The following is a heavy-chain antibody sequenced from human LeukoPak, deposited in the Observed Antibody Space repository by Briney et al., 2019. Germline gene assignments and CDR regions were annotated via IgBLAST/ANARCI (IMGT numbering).Heavy chain of an antibody. D-gene: IGHD3-3*01. CDR1: GGSISDRSFY. CDR3: ARVATTFGGYYFDH. J-gene: IGHJ4*02. Sequence: SETLSLTCTVSGGSISDRSFYWGWIRQPPGQGLEWLGHIFHSGSTSYNSSFRSRVTILVATSKKQFFLEVNSVTAADTAVYYCARVATTFGGYYFDHWGLGILVTVSS. V-gene: IGHV4-39*07. CDR2: IFHSGST.